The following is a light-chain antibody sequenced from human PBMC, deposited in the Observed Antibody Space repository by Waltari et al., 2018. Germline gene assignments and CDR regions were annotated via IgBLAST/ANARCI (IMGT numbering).Light chain of an antibody. V-gene: IGKV3-20*01. Sequence: ENVLTQSPGTLALSPGERATLSCRASKNINSNFLAWYQHKPGQAPRLLNYDAVTRASGIPDRFSGRGSGTDFTLTISSLEPEDFAVYYCQQYGSPPSRTFGQGTKVEMK. CDR2: DAV. J-gene: IGKJ1*01. CDR3: QQYGSPPSRT. CDR1: KNINSNF.